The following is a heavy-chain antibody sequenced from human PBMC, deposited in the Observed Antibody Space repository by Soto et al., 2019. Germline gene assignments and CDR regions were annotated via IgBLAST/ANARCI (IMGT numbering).Heavy chain of an antibody. D-gene: IGHD3-10*01. CDR2: IYHSGSI. V-gene: IGHV4-4*02. J-gene: IGHJ6*02. Sequence: PSETLSLTCAVSGASISSNNWWSWVRQPPGKGLEWIGEIYHSGSINYNPSLKSRVTISVDTSKNQFSLKLSSVTAADTAVYYCARRNGSGTPRDYYYGMDVWGQGTTVTVSS. CDR3: ARRNGSGTPRDYYYGMDV. CDR1: GASISSNNW.